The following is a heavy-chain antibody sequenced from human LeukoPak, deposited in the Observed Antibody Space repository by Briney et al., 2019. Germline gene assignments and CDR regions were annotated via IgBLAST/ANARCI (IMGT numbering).Heavy chain of an antibody. CDR2: ISYDGSNK. Sequence: PGRSLRLSCAASGFTFSSYAMHWVRQAPGKGLEWVAVISYDGSNKYYAESVKGRFTISRDNSKNTLYLQMNSLRAEDTAVYYCARDVAVAGTEANWFDPWGQGTLVTVSS. J-gene: IGHJ5*02. CDR1: GFTFSSYA. CDR3: ARDVAVAGTEANWFDP. V-gene: IGHV3-30-3*01. D-gene: IGHD6-19*01.